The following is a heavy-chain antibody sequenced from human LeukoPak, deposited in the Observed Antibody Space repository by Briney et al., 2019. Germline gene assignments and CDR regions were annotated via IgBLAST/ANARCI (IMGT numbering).Heavy chain of an antibody. Sequence: SQTLSLTCAVYGGSFSGYYWSWIRQSPGKGLEWIGEINHSGSTNYNPSLKSRVTISVDTSKNQFSLKLSSVTAADTAVYYCARGGNIPCFDYWGQGTLVTVSS. J-gene: IGHJ4*02. CDR2: INHSGST. D-gene: IGHD2/OR15-2a*01. CDR3: ARGGNIPCFDY. CDR1: GGSFSGYY. V-gene: IGHV4-34*01.